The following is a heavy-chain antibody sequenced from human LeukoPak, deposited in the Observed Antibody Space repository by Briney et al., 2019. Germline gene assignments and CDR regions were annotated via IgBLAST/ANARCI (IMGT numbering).Heavy chain of an antibody. CDR2: IYYSGST. Sequence: SETLSLTCTVSGGSISSGSYYWGWIRQPPGKGLEWIGTIYYSGSTYYNPSLKSRVTISVDTSKNQFSLKLSSVTAADTAVYYCARGSGGSSWSYYYYYMDVWGKGTTVTVSS. V-gene: IGHV4-39*07. J-gene: IGHJ6*03. D-gene: IGHD6-13*01. CDR1: GGSISSGSYY. CDR3: ARGSGGSSWSYYYYYMDV.